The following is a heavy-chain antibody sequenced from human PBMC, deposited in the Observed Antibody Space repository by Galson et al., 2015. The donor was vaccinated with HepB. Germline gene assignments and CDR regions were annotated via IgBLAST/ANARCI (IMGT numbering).Heavy chain of an antibody. J-gene: IGHJ4*02. V-gene: IGHV3-23*01. Sequence: SLRLSCAASGFTFSSYAMSWVRQAPGKGLEWVSAISGSGGSTYYADSVKGRFTISRDNSKNTLYLQMNSLRAEDTAVYYCAKVVRSGSNGGHTCFDYWGQGTLVTVSS. CDR2: ISGSGGST. D-gene: IGHD1-26*01. CDR1: GFTFSSYA. CDR3: AKVVRSGSNGGHTCFDY.